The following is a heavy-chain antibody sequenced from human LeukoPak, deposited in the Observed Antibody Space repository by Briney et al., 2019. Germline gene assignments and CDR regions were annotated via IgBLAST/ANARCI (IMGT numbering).Heavy chain of an antibody. CDR3: ARRRWTAFDV. D-gene: IGHD4-23*01. CDR2: IKPDGNER. V-gene: IGHV3-7*01. Sequence: GGSLRLSCAASGFTFNTYWISWARQAPGKGLQWVANIKPDGNERYYVDYVEGRFTISRDNARSSLYLQMNSLRVEDTATYYCARRRWTAFDVWGQGTMVTVSS. CDR1: GFTFNTYW. J-gene: IGHJ3*01.